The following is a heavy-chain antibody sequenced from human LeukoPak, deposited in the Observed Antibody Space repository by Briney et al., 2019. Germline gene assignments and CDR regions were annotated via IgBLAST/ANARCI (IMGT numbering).Heavy chain of an antibody. CDR2: IYTSGST. Sequence: PSETLSLTCTVSGGSISSGSYYWSWIRQPAGKGLEWIGRIYTSGSTNYNPSLKSRVTISVDTSKNQFSLKLSSVTAADTAVYYCARSDRSTLFDYWGQGTLVTVSS. CDR3: ARSDRSTLFDY. V-gene: IGHV4-61*02. CDR1: GGSISSGSYY. J-gene: IGHJ4*02. D-gene: IGHD6-13*01.